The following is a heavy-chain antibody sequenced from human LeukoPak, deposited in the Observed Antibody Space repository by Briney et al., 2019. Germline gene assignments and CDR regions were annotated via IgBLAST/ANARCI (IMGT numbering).Heavy chain of an antibody. CDR1: GGSISSSSYY. CDR2: IYYSGST. D-gene: IGHD5-24*01. J-gene: IGHJ4*02. CDR3: AGRPATLSFDY. V-gene: IGHV4-39*01. Sequence: SETLSLTCTVSGGSISSSSYYWGWIRQPPGKGLEWIGSIYYSGSTYYNPSLKSRVTISVDTSKNQFSLKLSSVTAADTAVYYCAGRPATLSFDYWGQGTLVTVSS.